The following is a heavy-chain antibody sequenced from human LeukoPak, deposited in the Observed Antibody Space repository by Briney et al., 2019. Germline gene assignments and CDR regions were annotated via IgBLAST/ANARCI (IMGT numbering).Heavy chain of an antibody. J-gene: IGHJ4*02. D-gene: IGHD3-16*01. Sequence: PGESLRLSCVASGFTFNNYWMDWVRQAPGKGLEWVAFIRYDGSNKYYADSVKGRFTISRDNSKNTLYLQMNSLRAEDTAVYYCAKAAGIMITFGGVPPDYWGQGTLVTVSS. CDR3: AKAAGIMITFGGVPPDY. CDR1: GFTFNNYW. V-gene: IGHV3-30*02. CDR2: IRYDGSNK.